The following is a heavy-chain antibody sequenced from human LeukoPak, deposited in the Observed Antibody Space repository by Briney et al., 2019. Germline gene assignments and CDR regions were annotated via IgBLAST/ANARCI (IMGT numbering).Heavy chain of an antibody. Sequence: PGGSLRLSCAASGFTFSSYWMSWVRQAPGKGLEWVANIKQDGSEKYYVDSVKGRFTISRDNAKNSLYLQMNSLRAEDTAVYYCARGRRIITGNSYYFDYWGQGTLVTVSS. J-gene: IGHJ4*02. CDR3: ARGRRIITGNSYYFDY. CDR1: GFTFSSYW. V-gene: IGHV3-7*01. CDR2: IKQDGSEK. D-gene: IGHD1-20*01.